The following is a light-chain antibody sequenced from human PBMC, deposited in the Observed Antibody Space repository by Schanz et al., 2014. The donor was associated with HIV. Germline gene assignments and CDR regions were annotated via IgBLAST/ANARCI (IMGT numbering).Light chain of an antibody. CDR1: QGISSY. V-gene: IGKV1-8*01. CDR2: RAS. Sequence: AIRITQSPSSFSASTGDRVTITCRASQGISSYLAWYQQKPGKAPKLLIYRASDLEIGVPSRFSGSGSGTDFTLTISGLQPDDFATYFCQQCVTYPYTFGQGTRLDVK. J-gene: IGKJ2*01. CDR3: QQCVTYPYT.